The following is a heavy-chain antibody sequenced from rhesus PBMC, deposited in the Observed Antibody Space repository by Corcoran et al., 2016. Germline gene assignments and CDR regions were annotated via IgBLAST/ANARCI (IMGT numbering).Heavy chain of an antibody. Sequence: QVQLQESGPGLVKPSETLPLTCAVSGASITSNYWSWIRQAPGKGLEWIGRINGRGGRTDSNPSLQSRVTISIDTSKDQFSLKLSSVTAADTAVYYCARDQGSYGVNFDYWGQGVLVTVSS. V-gene: IGHV4S2*01. CDR1: GASITSNY. D-gene: IGHD5-36*01. CDR3: ARDQGSYGVNFDY. CDR2: INGRGGRT. J-gene: IGHJ4*01.